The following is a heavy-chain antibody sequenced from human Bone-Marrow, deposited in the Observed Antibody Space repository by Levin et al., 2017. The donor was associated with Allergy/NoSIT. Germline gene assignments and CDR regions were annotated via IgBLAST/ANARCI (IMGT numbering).Heavy chain of an antibody. D-gene: IGHD1-1*01. CDR1: GFIFSSYA. Sequence: PGGSLRLSCAASGFIFSSYAMSWVRQAPGKGLEWVSAISGSGSGTRTYNADSAKGRFTISRDDSKDTLYLHMNTLRAEDTAIYYCAKDWVQSSDWKMHPSLDYWGQGILVTVSP. V-gene: IGHV3-23*01. J-gene: IGHJ4*02. CDR3: AKDWVQSSDWKMHPSLDY. CDR2: ISGSGSGTRT.